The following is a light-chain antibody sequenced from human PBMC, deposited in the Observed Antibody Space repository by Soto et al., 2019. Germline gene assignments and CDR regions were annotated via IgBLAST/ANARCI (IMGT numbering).Light chain of an antibody. V-gene: IGKV2D-29*02. J-gene: IGKJ3*01. CDR1: QSLLTSDGRTY. Sequence: DIVMTQSPLSLSVTPGQSASISCKSSQSLLTSDGRTYLFWFLQRPGQSPQLLVYEVSNRFSGVSDRFSGSGSGTDFTLSISRVEAEDVGIYYCMQSIYLPSAFGPGTRLDIK. CDR3: MQSIYLPSA. CDR2: EVS.